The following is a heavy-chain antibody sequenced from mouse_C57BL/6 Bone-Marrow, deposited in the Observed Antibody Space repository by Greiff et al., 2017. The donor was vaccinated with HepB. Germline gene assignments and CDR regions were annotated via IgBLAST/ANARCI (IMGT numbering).Heavy chain of an antibody. J-gene: IGHJ1*03. V-gene: IGHV5-16*01. CDR1: GFTFSDYY. CDR3: ARDEAGNWYFDV. CDR2: INYDGSST. Sequence: EVMLVESEGGLVQPGSSMKLSCTASGFTFSDYYMAWVRQVPEKGLEWVANINYDGSSTYYLDSLKSRFIISRDNAKNILYLQMSSLKSEDTATYYCARDEAGNWYFDVWGTGTTVTVSS.